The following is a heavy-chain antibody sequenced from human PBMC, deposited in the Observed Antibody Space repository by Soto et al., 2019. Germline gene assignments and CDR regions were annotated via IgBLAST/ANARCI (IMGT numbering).Heavy chain of an antibody. V-gene: IGHV5-51*01. CDR3: AKLGFPGAIYFDS. J-gene: IGHJ4*02. CDR1: GYNFTAFW. Sequence: GESVKIACKVSGYNFTAFWLGWVLQMPGKGLEWMANIHPLDSETNYGPSLQGQVTISADKSITTAFLHWSNLKASDTGIYFCAKLGFPGAIYFDSWGQGSLVTVSS. D-gene: IGHD6-25*01. CDR2: IHPLDSET.